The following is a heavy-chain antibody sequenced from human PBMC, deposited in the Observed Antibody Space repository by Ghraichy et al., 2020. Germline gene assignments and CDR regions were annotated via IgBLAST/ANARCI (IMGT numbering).Heavy chain of an antibody. J-gene: IGHJ3*02. V-gene: IGHV4-39*01. CDR3: ARLPMTLATDAFDI. CDR2: IYYSGTT. D-gene: IGHD3-22*01. CDR1: GGSISSSTYY. Sequence: SQTLSLTCTVSGGSISSSTYYWGWIRQPPGKGLEWIGSIYYSGTTFYNPSLKSRVTISVDTSRNQFSLKLSSVTAADTALYFCARLPMTLATDAFDIWGQGTRVPVSS.